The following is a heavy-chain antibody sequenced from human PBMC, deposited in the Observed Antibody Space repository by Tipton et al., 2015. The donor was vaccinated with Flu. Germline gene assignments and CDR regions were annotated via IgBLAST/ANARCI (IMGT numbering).Heavy chain of an antibody. CDR3: AKDLGRLLRYFDGF. J-gene: IGHJ6*02. CDR1: GFIFTNYA. V-gene: IGHV3-23*01. D-gene: IGHD3-9*01. Sequence: SLRLSCAASGFIFTNYAMSWVRQAPGKGLEWISTISGAGVTTYYADSVQGRFNISRDNSKNTMYLQMNGLTAEDTAIYYCAKDLGRLLRYFDGFCGQEDTVTFAS. CDR2: ISGAGVTT.